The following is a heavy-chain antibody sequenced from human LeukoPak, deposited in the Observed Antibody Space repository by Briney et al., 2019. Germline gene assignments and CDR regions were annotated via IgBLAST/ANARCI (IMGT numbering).Heavy chain of an antibody. Sequence: SVKVSCKTSGYTFTSFDLNWVRQAPGQGLEWMGWMNPNSGNTGYAHKFQGRITITRDTSISTAYMQLSSLRSEDTAVYYCAREHHCSSTSCYSVVYWFDPWGQGTLVTVSS. CDR1: GYTFTSFD. J-gene: IGHJ5*02. D-gene: IGHD2-2*01. CDR2: MNPNSGNT. V-gene: IGHV1-8*03. CDR3: AREHHCSSTSCYSVVYWFDP.